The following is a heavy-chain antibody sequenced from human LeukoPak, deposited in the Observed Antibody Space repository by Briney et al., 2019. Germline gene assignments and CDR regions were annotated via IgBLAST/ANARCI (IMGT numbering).Heavy chain of an antibody. V-gene: IGHV4-61*02. Sequence: PSETLSLTCTVSGGSISSGNYYWSWIRKPAGKGLEWIGRIYTSGSTNYNPSLKSRVTISVDTSKNQFSLKLSSVTAADTAVYYCARGVNWFDPWGQGTLVTVSS. CDR3: ARGVNWFDP. CDR2: IYTSGST. CDR1: GGSISSGNYY. J-gene: IGHJ5*02.